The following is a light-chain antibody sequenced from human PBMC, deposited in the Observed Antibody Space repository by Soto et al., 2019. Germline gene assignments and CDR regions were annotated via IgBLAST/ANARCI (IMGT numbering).Light chain of an antibody. V-gene: IGKV1-5*01. Sequence: DTQMTQSPSTLSGSIGDTVTITCRASRSVSSWVAWYQQKPGKAPKLLISDASDLERGVPSRFSGKGSGTEFTLTISSLQPEDFATYYCQQYDSYSWTFGQGTKVEIK. J-gene: IGKJ1*01. CDR1: RSVSSW. CDR2: DAS. CDR3: QQYDSYSWT.